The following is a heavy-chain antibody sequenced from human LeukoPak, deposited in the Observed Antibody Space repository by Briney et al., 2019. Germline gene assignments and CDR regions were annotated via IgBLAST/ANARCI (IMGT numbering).Heavy chain of an antibody. CDR2: IYPGDSDT. Sequence: GESLKISCQASGYTFNNYWIAWVRQMPGKGLEWMGIIYPGDSDTRYSPSFQGQVTISADKSISTAYLQWSSLKASDTAMYYCARQPPIHYYDSSGYYYNWYFDLWGRGTLVTVSS. CDR1: GYTFNNYW. V-gene: IGHV5-51*01. D-gene: IGHD3-22*01. J-gene: IGHJ2*01. CDR3: ARQPPIHYYDSSGYYYNWYFDL.